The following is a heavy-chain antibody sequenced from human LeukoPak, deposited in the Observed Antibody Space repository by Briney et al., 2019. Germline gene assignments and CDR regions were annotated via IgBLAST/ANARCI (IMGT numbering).Heavy chain of an antibody. CDR1: RGPLTTYF. CDR3: ARVGYPTQRRVLSLVTVPAAGAFDL. D-gene: IGHD2-21*02. Sequence: SDTLSLTCAVYRGPLTTYFGSWIRQPPGKGLEWVGDIYHTGSATYSPSLKSGLSISVDTSVKQPPLRWSSITAADTAFLFCARVGYPTQRRVLSLVTVPAAGAFDLRGRGTLVTVSS. V-gene: IGHV4-34*01. J-gene: IGHJ3*01. CDR2: IYHTGSA.